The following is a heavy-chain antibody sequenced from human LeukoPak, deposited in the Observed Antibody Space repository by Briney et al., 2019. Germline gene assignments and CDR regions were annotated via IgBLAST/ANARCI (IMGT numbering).Heavy chain of an antibody. CDR3: ARVDCGGDCYSDDY. CDR2: IYYSGST. CDR1: GGSISSSSYY. Sequence: PSETLSLTCTVSGGSISSSSYYWGWIRQPPGKGLEWIGSIYYSGSTYYNPSLKSRVTISVDTSKNQFSLKLSSVTAADTAVYYCARVDCGGDCYSDDYWGQGTLVTVSS. V-gene: IGHV4-39*01. D-gene: IGHD2-21*02. J-gene: IGHJ4*02.